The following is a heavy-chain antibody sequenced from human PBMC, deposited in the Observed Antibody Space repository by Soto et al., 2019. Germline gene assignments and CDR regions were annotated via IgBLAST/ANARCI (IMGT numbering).Heavy chain of an antibody. CDR1: GGSISSSNW. V-gene: IGHV4-4*02. CDR3: ARHLRDTILLWAYGMVV. J-gene: IGHJ6*02. D-gene: IGHD2-21*01. CDR2: IYHSGST. Sequence: QVQLQESGPRLVKPSGTLSLTCAVSGGSISSSNWWSWIRQPPGKGLEWIGEIYHSGSTNYNPSLKSRVTESVYKSKNQFSLKLSSVTAADTAVYYCARHLRDTILLWAYGMVVWGQGTTVTVSS.